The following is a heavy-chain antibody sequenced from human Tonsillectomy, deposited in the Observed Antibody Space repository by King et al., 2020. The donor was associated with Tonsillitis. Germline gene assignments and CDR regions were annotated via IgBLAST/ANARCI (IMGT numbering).Heavy chain of an antibody. CDR2: ISSSGSYI. V-gene: IGHV3-21*06. J-gene: IGHJ2*01. CDR3: ARDPNGLSWYCDL. CDR1: GFTFSHYS. Sequence: VQLVESGGGLVKPGGSLRLSCAASGFTFSHYSMNWVRQAPGKGLECVSSISSSGSYIYYADSVKGRFTISRDNSNNSLYLQMNSLRAEDTAVYYCARDPNGLSWYCDLWGRGTLVTVSS. D-gene: IGHD2/OR15-2a*01.